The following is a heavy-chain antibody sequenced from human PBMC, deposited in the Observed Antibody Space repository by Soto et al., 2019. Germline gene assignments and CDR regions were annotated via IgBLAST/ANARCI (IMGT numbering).Heavy chain of an antibody. V-gene: IGHV1-69*01. CDR3: ARPYEGGYSSNHHYYYAFDV. CDR2: IVPIFGTR. Sequence: QVQLVQSGAEVKKPGSSVKVSCKISGGTFSRYSISWVRQSPGKGLEWMGGIVPIFGTRNYAQKFQDSVTITTDESAATAHMELSNLRSEYTAVYYCARPYEGGYSSNHHYYYAFDVWGQGTAVTVSS. D-gene: IGHD3-22*01. J-gene: IGHJ6*02. CDR1: GGTFSRYS.